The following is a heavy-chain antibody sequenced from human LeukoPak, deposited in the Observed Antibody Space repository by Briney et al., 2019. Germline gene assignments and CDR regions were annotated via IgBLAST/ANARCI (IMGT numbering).Heavy chain of an antibody. Sequence: SETLSLTCTVSGGSISGSSYYWGWIRQPPGKGLEWIGSIYYSGSTYYNPSLKSRVTISVDTSKNQFSLKLSSVTAADTAVYYCAREVRGSYAWGQGTMVTVSS. J-gene: IGHJ3*01. D-gene: IGHD1-26*01. CDR3: AREVRGSYA. CDR1: GGSISGSSYY. V-gene: IGHV4-39*07. CDR2: IYYSGST.